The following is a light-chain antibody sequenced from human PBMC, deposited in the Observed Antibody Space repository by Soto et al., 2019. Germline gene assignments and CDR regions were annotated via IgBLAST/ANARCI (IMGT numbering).Light chain of an antibody. Sequence: EIVLTQSPGTLSLSPGERATLSCRTSQSVNSNFLGWYQQKPGQAPRLLVYGSSTRAAGVPDRFSGSGSGTDFTLTISRLEPEDFAVYYCQQYGHSPLLYTFGQGTKLGVK. V-gene: IGKV3-20*01. CDR2: GSS. CDR1: QSVNSNF. CDR3: QQYGHSPLLYT. J-gene: IGKJ2*01.